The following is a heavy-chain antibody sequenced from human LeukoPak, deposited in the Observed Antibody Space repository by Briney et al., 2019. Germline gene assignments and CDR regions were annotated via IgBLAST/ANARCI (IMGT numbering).Heavy chain of an antibody. D-gene: IGHD3-10*01. CDR3: ARLAVGSPFDY. CDR2: ISYSGST. CDR1: GGSIGSTTFY. J-gene: IGHJ4*02. Sequence: PSETLSLTCSVSGGSIGSTTFYWGWIRQPPDKGLEYIGAISYSGSTYYNPSLKRRVTISVDTSKNQFSLKLTSATAADTAVYSCARLAVGSPFDYWGQGTLVTVSS. V-gene: IGHV4-39*01.